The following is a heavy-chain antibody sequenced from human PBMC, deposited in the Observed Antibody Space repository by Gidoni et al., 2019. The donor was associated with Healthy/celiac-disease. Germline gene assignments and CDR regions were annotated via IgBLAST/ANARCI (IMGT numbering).Heavy chain of an antibody. CDR3: AREAHDSSGYHVDY. CDR1: GGSFSGYY. CDR2: INHSGST. D-gene: IGHD3-22*01. Sequence: QVQLQQWGAGLLKPSETLSLTCAVYGGSFSGYYWSWIRQPPGKGLEWIGEINHSGSTNYNPSLKSRVTISVDTSKNQFSLKLSSVTAADTAVYYCAREAHDSSGYHVDYWGQGTLVTVSS. V-gene: IGHV4-34*01. J-gene: IGHJ4*02.